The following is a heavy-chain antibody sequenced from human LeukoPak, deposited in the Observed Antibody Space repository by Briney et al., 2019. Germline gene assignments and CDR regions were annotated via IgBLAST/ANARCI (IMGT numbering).Heavy chain of an antibody. J-gene: IGHJ2*01. CDR2: IYHSGST. D-gene: IGHD3-16*01. CDR3: ARDLGALNWYFDL. Sequence: SETLSLTCAVSGGSISSGGYSWSWIRQPPGKGLEWIGYIYHSGSTYYNPSLKSRVTISVDRSKNQFSLKLSSVTAADTAVYYCARDLGALNWYFDLWGRGTLVTVSS. V-gene: IGHV4-30-2*01. CDR1: GGSISSGGYS.